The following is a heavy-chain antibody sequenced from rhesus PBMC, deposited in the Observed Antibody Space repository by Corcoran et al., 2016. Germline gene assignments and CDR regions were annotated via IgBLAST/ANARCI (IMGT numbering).Heavy chain of an antibody. CDR2: ISNGGGST. CDR1: GFTFSDYY. Sequence: EVQLVESGGGLAKPGGSLRLSCAASGFTFSDYYMDWVRQAPGKGLEWVSRISNGGGSTWYADSVKGRFTISRVDAKNTLYLQMNSLRVEDTAVYYCARAGAGPFDYWGQGVLVTVSS. D-gene: IGHD6-31*01. V-gene: IGHV3-178*01. CDR3: ARAGAGPFDY. J-gene: IGHJ4*01.